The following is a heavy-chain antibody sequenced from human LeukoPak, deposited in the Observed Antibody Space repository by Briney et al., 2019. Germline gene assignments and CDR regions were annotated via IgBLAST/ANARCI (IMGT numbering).Heavy chain of an antibody. CDR3: MRGHYGDYA. CDR2: INQDESEK. V-gene: IGHV3-7*01. D-gene: IGHD4-17*01. CDR1: GFSFSNYW. Sequence: GRSLRLSCAASGFSFSNYWMRWVRQPPGNGREWVAKINQDESEKYYVDFVKGRFTISRDNAKNSLYLEMNSLRAEDTAMYYCMRGHYGDYAWGQGSLVTVSS. J-gene: IGHJ5*02.